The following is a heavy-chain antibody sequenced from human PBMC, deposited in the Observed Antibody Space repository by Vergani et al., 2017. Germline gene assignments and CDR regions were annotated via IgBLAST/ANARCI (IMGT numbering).Heavy chain of an antibody. J-gene: IGHJ4*02. D-gene: IGHD3-22*01. CDR1: GFTFDDYA. V-gene: IGHV3-9*01. Sequence: EVQLVESGGGLVQPGRSLGLSCAASGFTFDDYAMHWVRQAPGKGLEWVSGISWNSGSIGYADSVKGRFTISRDNAKNSLYLQMNSLRAEDTALYYCAKXISGYYDSSGYYNYWGQGTLVTVSS. CDR3: AKXISGYYDSSGYYNY. CDR2: ISWNSGSI.